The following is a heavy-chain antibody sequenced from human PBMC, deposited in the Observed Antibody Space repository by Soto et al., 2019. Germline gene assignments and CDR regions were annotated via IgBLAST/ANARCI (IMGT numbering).Heavy chain of an antibody. CDR3: ARKIYHRFDP. D-gene: IGHD2-2*01. V-gene: IGHV3-23*01. J-gene: IGHJ5*02. CDR1: GFPFNTYA. CDR2: ISVSGDKT. Sequence: EVQLSESGGGLVQPGGSQRLSCAASGFPFNTYAMTWVRQAPGKGLGWVSDISVSGDKTYYAESVRGRFAISRDNSQNILFLQMNGPRVEDTALYYCARKIYHRFDPWGQGTLLIVSS.